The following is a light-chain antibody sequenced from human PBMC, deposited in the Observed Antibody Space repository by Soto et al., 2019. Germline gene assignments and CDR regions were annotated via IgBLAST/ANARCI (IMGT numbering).Light chain of an antibody. J-gene: IGLJ3*02. CDR1: SSDIGGYNY. Sequence: QSVLTQHASVSGSPGQSITISCTGTSSDIGGYNYVSWYQQHPGKAPKLMIYEVSNRPSGVSNRFSGSKSGNTASLTISGLQAEDDADYYCSSYTSSSTRVFGGGTKLTVL. CDR2: EVS. CDR3: SSYTSSSTRV. V-gene: IGLV2-14*01.